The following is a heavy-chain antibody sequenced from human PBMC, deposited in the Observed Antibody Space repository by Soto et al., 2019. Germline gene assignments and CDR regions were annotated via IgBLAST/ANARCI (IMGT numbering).Heavy chain of an antibody. CDR2: ISYDGSNK. CDR3: ANGSYQVDY. V-gene: IGHV3-30*18. Sequence: QVQLVESGGGVVQPGRSLRLSCAASGFTFSSYGMHWVRQAPGKGLEWVAVISYDGSNKYYADSVKGRFTISRDNSKNTLYLQMNSLRAEDTAVYYCANGSYQVDYWGQGTLVTVSS. J-gene: IGHJ4*02. CDR1: GFTFSSYG. D-gene: IGHD1-26*01.